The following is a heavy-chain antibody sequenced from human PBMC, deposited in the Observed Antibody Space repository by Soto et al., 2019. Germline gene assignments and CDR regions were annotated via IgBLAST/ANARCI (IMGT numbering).Heavy chain of an antibody. CDR1: GGSISNHY. CDR2: IYYNGNT. J-gene: IGHJ4*02. D-gene: IGHD7-27*01. CDR3: TRANWYSEY. V-gene: IGHV4-59*11. Sequence: QVQLQESGPGLVKPSETLSLTCTVSGGSISNHYWSWIRQPPGKGLEWIGYIYYNGNTNYNPSLKRRVTMSVDTTKNYISLKLSPVTAADTAVYYCTRANWYSEYWGQGTLVTVSS.